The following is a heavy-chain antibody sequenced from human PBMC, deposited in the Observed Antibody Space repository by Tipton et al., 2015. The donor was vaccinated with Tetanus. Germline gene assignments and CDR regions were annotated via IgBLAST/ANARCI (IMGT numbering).Heavy chain of an antibody. V-gene: IGHV4-39*01. J-gene: IGHJ5*02. D-gene: IGHD3-10*01. CDR1: GGSINSGTYS. CDR3: ARHLYGYWFDP. CDR2: IYFEGST. Sequence: TLSLTCTVSGGSINSGTYSWGWIRQPPGKGLEWIASIYFEGSTYYSPSLKSRVTIAVDTAQNLFSLRLTSVTAADTAVYYCARHLYGYWFDPWGQGALVTVSS.